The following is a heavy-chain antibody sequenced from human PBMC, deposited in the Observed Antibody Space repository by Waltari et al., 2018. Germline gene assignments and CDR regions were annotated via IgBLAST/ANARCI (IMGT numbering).Heavy chain of an antibody. J-gene: IGHJ4*02. CDR3: ARVSGLRSFYDFWSGYYTFDY. D-gene: IGHD3-3*01. V-gene: IGHV4-34*01. CDR2: INHSGST. Sequence: QVQLQQWGAGLLKPSETLSLTCAVYGGSFSGYYWRGIRQPPGQGLEWIGEINHSGSTNYNPSLKSRVTISVDTSKNQFSLKLSSVTAADTAVYYCARVSGLRSFYDFWSGYYTFDYWGQGTLVTVSS. CDR1: GGSFSGYY.